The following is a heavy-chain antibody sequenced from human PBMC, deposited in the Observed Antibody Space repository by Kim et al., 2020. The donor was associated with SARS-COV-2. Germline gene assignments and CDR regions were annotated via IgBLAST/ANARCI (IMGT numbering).Heavy chain of an antibody. D-gene: IGHD1-26*01. V-gene: IGHV3-23*01. J-gene: IGHJ4*02. CDR3: AKSSSGSPLTDDY. Sequence: YAESVKGRFTISRDNSKNTLYLQMNSLRAEDTAVYYCAKSSSGSPLTDDYWGQGTLVTVSS.